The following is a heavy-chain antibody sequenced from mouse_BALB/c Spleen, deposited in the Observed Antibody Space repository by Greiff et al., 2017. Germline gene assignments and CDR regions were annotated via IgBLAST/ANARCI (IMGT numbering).Heavy chain of an antibody. CDR2: IRNKANGYTT. Sequence: EVKLVESGGGLVQPGGSLRLSCATSGFTFTDYYMSWVRQPPGKALEWLGFIRNKANGYTTEYSASVKGRFTISRDNSQSILYLQMNTLRAEDSATYYCARDLRYYYSMDYWGQGTSVTVSS. V-gene: IGHV7-3*02. CDR1: GFTFTDYY. J-gene: IGHJ4*01. D-gene: IGHD3-2*02. CDR3: ARDLRYYYSMDY.